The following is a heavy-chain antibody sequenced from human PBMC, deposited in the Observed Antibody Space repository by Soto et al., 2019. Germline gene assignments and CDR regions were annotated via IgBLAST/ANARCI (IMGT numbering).Heavy chain of an antibody. J-gene: IGHJ4*02. CDR1: GVPFSRYY. V-gene: IGHV3-21*06. CDR3: ARMAY. Sequence: XGYLRLPCQDFGVPFSRYYLNWVRQVPGKGLEWVASISSGGNDISYAESVEGRFFTSRDNVNNVLYLDINNLRPEDTAVYYCARMAYWGQGTLVTVSS. CDR2: ISSGGNDI.